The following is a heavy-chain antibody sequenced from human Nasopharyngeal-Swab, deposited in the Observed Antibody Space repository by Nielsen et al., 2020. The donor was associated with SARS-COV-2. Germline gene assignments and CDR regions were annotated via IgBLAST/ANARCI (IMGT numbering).Heavy chain of an antibody. CDR3: ASTPLDSSGYYYAFHY. D-gene: IGHD3-22*01. V-gene: IGHV3-30-3*01. Sequence: GESLKISCAASGFTFSRYTMHWVRQAPGTGLEWVAVISYDGSNKYYADSVKGRFTISRDISKNTLYLQLNSLRAEDTAVFYCASTPLDSSGYYYAFHYWGRGTLVTVSS. CDR1: GFTFSRYT. J-gene: IGHJ4*02. CDR2: ISYDGSNK.